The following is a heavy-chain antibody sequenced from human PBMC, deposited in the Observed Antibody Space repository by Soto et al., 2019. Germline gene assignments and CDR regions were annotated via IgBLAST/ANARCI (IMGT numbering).Heavy chain of an antibody. CDR3: ARDVSRYYGSRSEPSYYYYMDV. D-gene: IGHD3-10*01. V-gene: IGHV4-59*01. Sequence: SETLSLTCTVSGGSISSYYWSWIRQPPGKGLEWIGYIYYSGSTNYNPSLKSRVTISVDTSKNQFSLKLSSVTAADTAVYYCARDVSRYYGSRSEPSYYYYMDVWGKGTTVTVS. J-gene: IGHJ6*03. CDR1: GGSISSYY. CDR2: IYYSGST.